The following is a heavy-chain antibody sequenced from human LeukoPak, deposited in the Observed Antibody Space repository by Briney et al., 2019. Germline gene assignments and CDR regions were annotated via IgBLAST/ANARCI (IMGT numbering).Heavy chain of an antibody. V-gene: IGHV3-30*04. D-gene: IGHD5-18*01. J-gene: IGHJ5*02. CDR1: GFTFSSYA. CDR2: ISYDGSNK. Sequence: PGGSLRLSCAASGFTFSSYAMRWVRQAPGKGLEWVAVISYDGSNKYYADSVKGRFTISRDNSKNTLYLQMNSLRAEDTAVYYCARANRPGIQLWYNWFDPWGQGTLVTVSS. CDR3: ARANRPGIQLWYNWFDP.